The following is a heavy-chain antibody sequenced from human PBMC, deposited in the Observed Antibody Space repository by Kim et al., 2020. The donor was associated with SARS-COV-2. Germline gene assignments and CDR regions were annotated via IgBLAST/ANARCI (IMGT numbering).Heavy chain of an antibody. CDR2: ISAYNGNT. Sequence: ASVKVSCKASGYTFTSYGISWVRQAPGQGLEWMGWISAYNGNTNYAQKLQGRVTMTTDTSTSTAYMELRSLRSDDTAVYYCARGWPVEMATRPQNVMDVWGQGTTVTVSS. V-gene: IGHV1-18*01. CDR1: GYTFTSYG. D-gene: IGHD5-12*01. J-gene: IGHJ6*02. CDR3: ARGWPVEMATRPQNVMDV.